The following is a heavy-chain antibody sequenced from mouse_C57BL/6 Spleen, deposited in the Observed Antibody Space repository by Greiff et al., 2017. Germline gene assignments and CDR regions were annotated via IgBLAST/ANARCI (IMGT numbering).Heavy chain of an antibody. CDR2: INPSNGGT. CDR3: ARRITTVPYAMDY. D-gene: IGHD1-1*01. V-gene: IGHV1-53*01. J-gene: IGHJ4*01. Sequence: QVQLKQSGTELVKPGASVKLSCKASGYTFTSYWMHWVKQRPGQGLEWIGNINPSNGGTNYNEKFKSKATLTVDKSSSTAYMQLSSLTSEDSAVYYCARRITTVPYAMDYWGQGTSVTVSS. CDR1: GYTFTSYW.